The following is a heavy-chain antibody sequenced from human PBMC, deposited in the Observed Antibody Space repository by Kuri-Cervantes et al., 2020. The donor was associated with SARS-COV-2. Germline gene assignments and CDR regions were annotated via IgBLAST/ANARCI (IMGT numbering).Heavy chain of an antibody. CDR1: GGSISSHY. CDR3: AREVRYCSGGSCYSYYFDY. Sequence: SETLSLTCTVSGGSISSHYWSWIRQPPGKGLEWIGYIYYSGSTNYNPSLKSRVTISVDTSKNQFSLKLSSVTAADTAVYYCAREVRYCSGGSCYSYYFDYWGQGTLVTVSS. D-gene: IGHD2-15*01. CDR2: IYYSGST. V-gene: IGHV4-59*11. J-gene: IGHJ4*02.